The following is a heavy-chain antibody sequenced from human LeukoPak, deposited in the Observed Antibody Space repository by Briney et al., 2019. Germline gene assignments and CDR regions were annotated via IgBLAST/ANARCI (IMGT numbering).Heavy chain of an antibody. CDR3: ARGTLWLAFDC. J-gene: IGHJ4*02. D-gene: IGHD5-18*01. V-gene: IGHV3-48*01. Sequence: GGSLRLSCAASGFTFNNAWMSWARQAPGKGLEWVSYVSSSISTIYYADSVKGRFTISRDNAKNSLYLQMNSLRAEDTAVYYCARGTLWLAFDCWGQGTLVTVSS. CDR2: VSSSISTI. CDR1: GFTFNNAW.